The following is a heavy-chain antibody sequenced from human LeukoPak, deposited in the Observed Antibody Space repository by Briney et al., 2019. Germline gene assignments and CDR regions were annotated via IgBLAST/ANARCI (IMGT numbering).Heavy chain of an antibody. CDR3: ARADGYCSGGSCYSAAYYYMDV. Sequence: SETLSLTCTVSGGSISSYYWSWIRQPPGKGLEWIGYIYYSGSTNYNLSLKSRFTISVDTSKNQFSLKLSSVTAADTAVYYCARADGYCSGGSCYSAAYYYMDVWGKGTTVTVSS. CDR1: GGSISSYY. J-gene: IGHJ6*03. V-gene: IGHV4-59*01. CDR2: IYYSGST. D-gene: IGHD2-15*01.